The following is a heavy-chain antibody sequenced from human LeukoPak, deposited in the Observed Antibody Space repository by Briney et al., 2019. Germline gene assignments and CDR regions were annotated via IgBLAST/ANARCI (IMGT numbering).Heavy chain of an antibody. CDR2: LYSGGAT. CDR1: GFTVKDNF. CDR3: TRDSANYHFAY. D-gene: IGHD4/OR15-4a*01. J-gene: IGHJ4*02. Sequence: GGSLRLSCAASGFTVKDNFMSWVRQAPGKGLEWVSVLYSGGATYYANSVKGRFTISRDNSKNIVFLQMNDLRTEDTAFYYCTRDSANYHFAYWGQGALVTVSS. V-gene: IGHV3-66*01.